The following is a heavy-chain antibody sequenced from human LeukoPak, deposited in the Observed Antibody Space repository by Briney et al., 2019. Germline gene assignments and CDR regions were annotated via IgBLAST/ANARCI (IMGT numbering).Heavy chain of an antibody. CDR1: GFTFSDYG. D-gene: IGHD3-22*01. J-gene: IGHJ4*02. Sequence: GGSLRLSCAASGFTFSDYGMSWVRQTPGKGLEWVSVISGNGNTTYYADSVKGRFTLSRDNSKKTVFLEMTSLSAADTAVYYCAKVGPWDHFGTNGYYSRLFFDSWGQGTLVTVSS. CDR2: ISGNGNTT. V-gene: IGHV3-23*01. CDR3: AKVGPWDHFGTNGYYSRLFFDS.